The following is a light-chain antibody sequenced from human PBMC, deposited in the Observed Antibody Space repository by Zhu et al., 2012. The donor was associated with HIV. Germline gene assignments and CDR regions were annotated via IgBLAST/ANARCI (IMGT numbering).Light chain of an antibody. Sequence: EVVLTQSPDTLSLSPGDRATLACRASQSVSSNYLIWYQQNPGQAPRPLIYGASDRASGVPDRFSGSGSGTDFTLSISRLEPEDFAVYYCHQYDNSWTFGQGTKVEIK. CDR1: QSVSSNY. CDR2: GAS. V-gene: IGKV3-20*01. J-gene: IGKJ1*01. CDR3: HQYDNSWT.